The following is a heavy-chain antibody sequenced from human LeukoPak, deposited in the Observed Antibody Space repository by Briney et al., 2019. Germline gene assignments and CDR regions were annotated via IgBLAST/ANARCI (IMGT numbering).Heavy chain of an antibody. D-gene: IGHD3-22*01. Sequence: SQTLSLTCTVSGGSISSGSYCWSWIRQPAGKGLEWIGRIYTSGSTNYNPSLKSRVTISVDTSKNQFSLKLSSVTAADTAVYYCAREGYYYDSSVFDYWGQGTLVTVSS. V-gene: IGHV4-61*02. CDR2: IYTSGST. J-gene: IGHJ4*02. CDR1: GGSISSGSYC. CDR3: AREGYYYDSSVFDY.